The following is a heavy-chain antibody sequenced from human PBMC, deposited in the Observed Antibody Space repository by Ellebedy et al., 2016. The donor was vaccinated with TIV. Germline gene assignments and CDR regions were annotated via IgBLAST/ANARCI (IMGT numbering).Heavy chain of an antibody. CDR3: ARRGYGDY. CDR2: ITGSGGDT. Sequence: PGGSLRLSCAASGFTFSDFPMSWVRQAPGKGLEWVSAITGSGGDTFYADSVKGRFTISRDNSKNTLVLQMSGLRAEDTAVYYCARRGYGDYWGQGNLVTVSS. V-gene: IGHV3-23*01. CDR1: GFTFSDFP. J-gene: IGHJ4*02. D-gene: IGHD5-12*01.